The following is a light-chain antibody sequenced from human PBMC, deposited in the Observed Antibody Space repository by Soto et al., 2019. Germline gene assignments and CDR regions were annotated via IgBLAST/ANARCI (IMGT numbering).Light chain of an antibody. CDR3: ETWDSNIRV. Sequence: QPVLTQSSSASASLGSSVKLTCNLRSGHRSYIIAWHQQQPGKAPRYLMKLEGSGSYNKGSGVPDRFSGSSSGADRYLTMSNLQSEDEADYYCETWDSNIRVFGGGTKLTVL. J-gene: IGLJ2*01. CDR2: LEGSGSY. V-gene: IGLV4-60*03. CDR1: SGHRSYI.